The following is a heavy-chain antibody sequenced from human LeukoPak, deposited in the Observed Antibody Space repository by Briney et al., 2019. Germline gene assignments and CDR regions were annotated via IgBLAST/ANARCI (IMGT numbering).Heavy chain of an antibody. CDR2: LKQDGSEK. Sequence: GGSLRLSCAASGFTFSSYGMHWVRQAPGKGLEWVANLKQDGSEKYYVDSVKGRFTISRDNAKNSLYLQMNSLRAEDTAVYYCAREDSSGYYYVFDYWGQGTLVTVSS. D-gene: IGHD3-22*01. CDR3: AREDSSGYYYVFDY. V-gene: IGHV3-7*01. J-gene: IGHJ4*02. CDR1: GFTFSSYG.